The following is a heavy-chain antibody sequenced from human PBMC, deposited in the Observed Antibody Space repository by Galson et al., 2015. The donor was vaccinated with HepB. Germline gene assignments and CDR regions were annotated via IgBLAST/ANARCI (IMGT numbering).Heavy chain of an antibody. CDR1: GFTFSSYA. J-gene: IGHJ4*02. D-gene: IGHD6-19*01. V-gene: IGHV3-23*01. Sequence: SLRLSCAASGFTFSSYAMSWVRQAPGKGLEWVSAISGSGGSTYYADSVKGRFTISRDNSKNTLYLQMNSLRAENTAVYYCAKDPGDSSGWYFKFGYFDYWGQGTLVTVSS. CDR3: AKDPGDSSGWYFKFGYFDY. CDR2: ISGSGGST.